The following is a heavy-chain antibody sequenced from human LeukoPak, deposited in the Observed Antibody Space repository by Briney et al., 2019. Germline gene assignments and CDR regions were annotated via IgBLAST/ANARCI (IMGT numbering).Heavy chain of an antibody. CDR1: GGSISSYF. Sequence: PSETLSLTCTVSGGSISSYFWSWIRQPPGKGLEWIGYIYYSGSTNYSPSLKSRVTISVDTSKNQFSLKLSSVTAADTAVYYCARGVATAGHSFDIWGQGTMVTISS. CDR2: IYYSGST. D-gene: IGHD6-13*01. J-gene: IGHJ3*02. CDR3: ARGVATAGHSFDI. V-gene: IGHV4-59*01.